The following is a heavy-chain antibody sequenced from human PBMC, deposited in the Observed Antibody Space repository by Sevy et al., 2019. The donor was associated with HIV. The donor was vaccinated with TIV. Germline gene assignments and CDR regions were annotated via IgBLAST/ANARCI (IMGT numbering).Heavy chain of an antibody. Sequence: GVSLRLSCAASGFSLSNYAMSWVRQAPGKGLEWISTKTGSDGVTYYADSVKGPFTISRDNSKNTLLLQMNSLEAEDTALYYGAKGRSPSIGTLGPFDSWGQGTLVTVSS. D-gene: IGHD6-6*01. J-gene: IGHJ4*02. CDR2: KTGSDGVT. CDR1: GFSLSNYA. CDR3: AKGRSPSIGTLGPFDS. V-gene: IGHV3-23*01.